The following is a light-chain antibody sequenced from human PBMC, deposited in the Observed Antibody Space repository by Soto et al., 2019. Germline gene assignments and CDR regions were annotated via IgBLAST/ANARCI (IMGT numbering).Light chain of an antibody. V-gene: IGKV1-5*03. J-gene: IGKJ2*02. CDR2: KAS. CDR3: QQYNSYPWT. Sequence: DIQITQSPSTLSASVGDRVTITCRASQSIRSWLAWYQQKPGKAPKLLIYKASSLESGVPSRFSGSGSGTEFTLTISSLQPDDFATYYCQQYNSYPWTFGQGTKLEIK. CDR1: QSIRSW.